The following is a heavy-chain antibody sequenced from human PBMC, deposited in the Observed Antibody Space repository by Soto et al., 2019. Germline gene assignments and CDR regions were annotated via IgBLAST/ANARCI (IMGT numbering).Heavy chain of an antibody. CDR1: GFVFKDSS. V-gene: IGHV3-73*01. CDR2: IRDRAYNYAT. J-gene: IGHJ4*02. CDR3: TRLISAAQDY. D-gene: IGHD3-10*01. Sequence: EVLLVESGGGLVQPGGSLKLSCEASGFVFKDSSIHWVRQASGKGLEWVGRIRDRAYNYATAYAASVKGRFTISRDESNNKACLQMDSLKAEDTAIYYCTRLISAAQDYWGQGTLVTVSS.